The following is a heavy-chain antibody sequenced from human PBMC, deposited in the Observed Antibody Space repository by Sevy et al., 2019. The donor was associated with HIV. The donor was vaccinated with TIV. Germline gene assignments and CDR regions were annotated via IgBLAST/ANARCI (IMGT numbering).Heavy chain of an antibody. CDR3: TRWKAAQSIFDY. J-gene: IGHJ4*02. V-gene: IGHV3-49*04. Sequence: GGSLRLSCTASGFTFGDYCMSSVRQAPGKGLEWVAFLKSDVYGGTVDHAASVRGRFVISRVDSKTFAYLQMNDLKTEDTGVYYCTRWKAAQSIFDYWGQGALVTVSS. D-gene: IGHD6-13*01. CDR2: LKSDVYGGTV. CDR1: GFTFGDYC.